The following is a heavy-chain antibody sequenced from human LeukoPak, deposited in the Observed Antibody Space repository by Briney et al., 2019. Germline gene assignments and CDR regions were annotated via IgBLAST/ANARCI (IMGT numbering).Heavy chain of an antibody. V-gene: IGHV3-30-3*01. CDR2: ISYDGSNK. D-gene: IGHD3-22*01. CDR1: GFTFSTYA. CDR3: ARNYYDSSGYYSLGVY. J-gene: IGHJ4*02. Sequence: PGGSLRLSCAASGFTFSTYAKHWVRQAPGKGLEWVALISYDGSNKYYADSVKGRFTISRDNSKNTLYVQMNSLRAEDTAVYYCARNYYDSSGYYSLGVYWGQGTLVTVSS.